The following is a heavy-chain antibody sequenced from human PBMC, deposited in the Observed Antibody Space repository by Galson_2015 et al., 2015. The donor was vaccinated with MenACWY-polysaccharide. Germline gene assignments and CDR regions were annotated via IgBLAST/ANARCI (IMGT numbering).Heavy chain of an antibody. CDR2: IKPDGSEK. J-gene: IGHJ6*02. V-gene: IGHV3-7*04. Sequence: SLRLSCAVSGFTFSSYWMSWVRQAPGKGLEWVANIKPDGSEKYYVDSVKGRFTVSRDDAKNSLYLQMNSLRAEDTAVYSCARGHYGMDVWGQGTTVTVSS. CDR1: GFTFSSYW. CDR3: ARGHYGMDV.